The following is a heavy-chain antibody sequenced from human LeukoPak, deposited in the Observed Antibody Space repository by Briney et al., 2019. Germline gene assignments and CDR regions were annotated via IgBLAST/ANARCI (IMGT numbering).Heavy chain of an antibody. V-gene: IGHV3-21*01. CDR1: GFTFSAYS. Sequence: AGGSLRLSCATSGFTFSAYSMSWVRQAPGKGLEWVSSISSGSSYIYYADSMKGRFTISRDNAKNSLYLQMNSLRAEDTAVYYCARAGSGDYWGQGTLVTVSS. J-gene: IGHJ4*02. CDR2: ISSGSSYI. D-gene: IGHD2-15*01. CDR3: ARAGSGDY.